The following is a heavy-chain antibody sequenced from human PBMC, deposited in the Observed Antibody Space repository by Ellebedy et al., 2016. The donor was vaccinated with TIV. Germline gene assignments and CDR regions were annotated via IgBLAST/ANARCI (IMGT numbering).Heavy chain of an antibody. CDR3: AKRGPRGWGADY. CDR1: GFTFSSYA. Sequence: GESLKISXAASGFTFSSYAMSWVRQAPGKGLEWVSDISGSGGSINYADSVKGRFTISRDNSKNTLYLQMNSLRVEDTAVYYCAKRGPRGWGADYWGQGALVTVSS. J-gene: IGHJ4*02. V-gene: IGHV3-23*01. CDR2: ISGSGGSI. D-gene: IGHD1-26*01.